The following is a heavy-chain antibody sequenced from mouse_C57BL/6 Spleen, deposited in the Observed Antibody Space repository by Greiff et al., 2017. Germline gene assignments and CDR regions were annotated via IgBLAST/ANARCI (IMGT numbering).Heavy chain of an antibody. D-gene: IGHD1-1*01. CDR1: GFTFSDYY. CDR3: ASGGSVITSDWYFDV. J-gene: IGHJ1*03. CDR2: INYDGSST. Sequence: EVKLMESEGGLVQPGSSMKLSCTASGFTFSDYYMAWVRQVPEKGLEWVANINYDGSSTYYLDSLKSRFIISRENSKKILYLQMSSLKSEDTATYYCASGGSVITSDWYFDVWGTGTTVTVSS. V-gene: IGHV5-16*01.